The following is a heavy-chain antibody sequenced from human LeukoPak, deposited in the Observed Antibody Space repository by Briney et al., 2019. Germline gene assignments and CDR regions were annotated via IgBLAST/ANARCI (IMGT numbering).Heavy chain of an antibody. Sequence: PSETLSLTCTVSGGSISSNYWSWIRQPPGKGLEWIGYIFYSGSTNYNPSLKSRVTMSVDTSKNQFSLQLNSVTPEDTAVYYCARDLRDYYEGYTRYYFDYWGQGTLVTVSS. D-gene: IGHD3-22*01. CDR2: IFYSGST. CDR1: GGSISSNY. V-gene: IGHV4-59*12. J-gene: IGHJ4*02. CDR3: ARDLRDYYEGYTRYYFDY.